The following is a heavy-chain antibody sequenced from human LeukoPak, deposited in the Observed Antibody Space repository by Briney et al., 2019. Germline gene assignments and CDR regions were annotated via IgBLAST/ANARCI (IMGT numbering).Heavy chain of an antibody. J-gene: IGHJ4*02. D-gene: IGHD3-3*01. CDR1: GYTFTSYG. Sequence: GASVKVSCKASGYTFTSYGISWVRQAPGQRLEWMGWINAGNGNTKYSQKFQGRVTITRDTSASTAYMELSSLRSEDTAVYYCARDNDFWSGYYTGGDFDYWGQGTLVTVSS. V-gene: IGHV1-3*01. CDR2: INAGNGNT. CDR3: ARDNDFWSGYYTGGDFDY.